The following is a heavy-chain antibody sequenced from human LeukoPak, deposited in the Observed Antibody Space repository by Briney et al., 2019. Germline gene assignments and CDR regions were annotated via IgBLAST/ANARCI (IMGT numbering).Heavy chain of an antibody. Sequence: SQTLSLTCTVSGGSISSGDYYWSWIRQPPGEGLEWIGYIYYSGSTYYNPSLKSRVTISVDTSKNQFSLKLSSVTAADTAVYYCARIRNDYYDSSGYPFDYWGQGTLVTVSS. CDR2: IYYSGST. J-gene: IGHJ4*02. CDR1: GGSISSGDYY. D-gene: IGHD3-22*01. V-gene: IGHV4-30-4*01. CDR3: ARIRNDYYDSSGYPFDY.